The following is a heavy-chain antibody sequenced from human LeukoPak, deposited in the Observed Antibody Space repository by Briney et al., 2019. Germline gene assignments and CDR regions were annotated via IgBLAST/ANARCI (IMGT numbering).Heavy chain of an antibody. CDR3: ARIGEDDYSHYVAFDV. CDR2: IKQNGAEK. CDR1: GFTFSTYW. J-gene: IGHJ3*01. Sequence: PGGSLRLSCAASGFTFSTYWMSWVRQAPGKGLEWVANIKQNGAEKYYVDSVKGRFTISRDNAKNSLYLQMNSLRVEDTAMYYCARIGEDDYSHYVAFDVWGQGTMVTVSS. V-gene: IGHV3-7*01. D-gene: IGHD4-11*01.